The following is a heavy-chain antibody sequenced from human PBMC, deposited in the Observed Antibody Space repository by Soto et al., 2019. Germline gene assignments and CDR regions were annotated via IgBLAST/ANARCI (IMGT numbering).Heavy chain of an antibody. CDR3: ARGARAGTFDY. Sequence: SETLSLTCTVSGGSISSYYWSWIRQPPGKGLEWIGYIYYSGSTIYNPSLKSRVTISVDTSKNQFSLKLSSVTAADTAVYYCARGARAGTFDYWGQGTLVTVPQ. CDR2: IYYSGST. CDR1: GGSISSYY. D-gene: IGHD1-1*01. V-gene: IGHV4-59*01. J-gene: IGHJ4*02.